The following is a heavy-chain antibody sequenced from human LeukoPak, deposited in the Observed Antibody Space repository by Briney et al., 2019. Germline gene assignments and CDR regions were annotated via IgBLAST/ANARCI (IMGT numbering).Heavy chain of an antibody. J-gene: IGHJ4*02. CDR1: GFTFSSYA. CDR3: ARERSYPTPYIDY. D-gene: IGHD1-26*01. Sequence: GGSLRLSCAASGFTFSSYAMHWVRQAPGKGLEYVSAISSNGGSTYYANSVKGRFTISRDNSKNTLYLQMGSLRAEDMAVYYCARERSYPTPYIDYWAREPWSPSPQ. V-gene: IGHV3-64*01. CDR2: ISSNGGST.